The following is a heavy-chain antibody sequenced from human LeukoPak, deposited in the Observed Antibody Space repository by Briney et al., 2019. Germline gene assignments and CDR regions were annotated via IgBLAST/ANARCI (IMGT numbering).Heavy chain of an antibody. Sequence: GGSLRLSCAASGFSFNDAWMSWVRQAPGRGLEWVGRIKRKTDGGTTDYAAPVRGRFSISRDDSKTSLYLQMNNLQTEDTAVYYCTTDTRRVVVPNRGQGTLVTVSS. V-gene: IGHV3-15*01. CDR2: IKRKTDGGTT. J-gene: IGHJ4*02. D-gene: IGHD2-15*01. CDR1: GFSFNDAW. CDR3: TTDTRRVVVPN.